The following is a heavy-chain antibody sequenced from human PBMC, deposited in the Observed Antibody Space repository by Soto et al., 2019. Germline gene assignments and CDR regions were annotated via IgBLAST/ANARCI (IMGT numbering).Heavy chain of an antibody. CDR2: IYYSGST. CDR3: ARVWGGAFDI. CDR1: GGSISSYY. J-gene: IGHJ3*02. Sequence: QVQLQESGPGLVKPSETLSLTCTVSGGSISSYYWSWIRQPPGKGLEWIGYIYYSGSTNYNPSLKSRVTRPVDTSKNQFSMKLSSVTAADTAVDHCARVWGGAFDIWGQGTMVTVSS. D-gene: IGHD3-10*01. V-gene: IGHV4-59*01.